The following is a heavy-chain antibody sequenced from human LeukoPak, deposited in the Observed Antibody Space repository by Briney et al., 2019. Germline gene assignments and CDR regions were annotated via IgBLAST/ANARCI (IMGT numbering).Heavy chain of an antibody. V-gene: IGHV3-53*01. D-gene: IGHD3-22*01. J-gene: IGHJ4*02. CDR2: IYSGGST. Sequence: GGSLRLSCAASGFTVSSNYMSWVRQAPGKGLEWVSVIYSGGSTYYADSVKGRFTISRDNSKNTLYLQMNSLRAEDTAVYYCAKDRHYYDSSGCYPDYWGQGTLVTVSS. CDR3: AKDRHYYDSSGCYPDY. CDR1: GFTVSSNY.